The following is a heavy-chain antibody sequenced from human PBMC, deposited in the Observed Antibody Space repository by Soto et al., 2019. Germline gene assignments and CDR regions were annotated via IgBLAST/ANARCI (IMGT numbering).Heavy chain of an antibody. CDR3: ARARYGDYAATNEYFQH. V-gene: IGHV1-46*03. CDR2: INPSGGST. D-gene: IGHD4-17*01. CDR1: GYTFTSYY. J-gene: IGHJ1*01. Sequence: VKVSCKASGYTFTSYYMHWVRQAPGQGLEWMGIINPSGGSTSYAQKFQGRVTMTRDTSTSTVYMELSSLRSEDTAVYYCARARYGDYAATNEYFQHWGQGTLVTVSS.